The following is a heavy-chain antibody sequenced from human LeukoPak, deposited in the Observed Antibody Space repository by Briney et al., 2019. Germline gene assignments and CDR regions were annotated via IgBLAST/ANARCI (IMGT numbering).Heavy chain of an antibody. V-gene: IGHV3-11*04. CDR3: ARDSPVGDYYYYYMDV. CDR2: ISSSGSTI. CDR1: GFTFSDYY. J-gene: IGHJ6*03. D-gene: IGHD4-17*01. Sequence: GGSLRLSCAASGFTFSDYYMSWIRQAPGKGLEWVSYISSSGSTIYYADSVKGRFTISGDNAKNSLYLQMNSLRAEDTAVYYCARDSPVGDYYYYYMDVWGKGTTVTVSS.